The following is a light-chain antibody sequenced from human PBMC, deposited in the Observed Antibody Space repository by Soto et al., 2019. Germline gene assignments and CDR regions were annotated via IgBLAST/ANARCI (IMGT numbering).Light chain of an antibody. V-gene: IGKV3-11*01. CDR1: QCVSSN. Sequence: IVLTQSPATLSLSLGERATLSCRASQCVSSNLAWYQQKPGQAPRLLIYDASNRATGIPARFSGSGSGTDFTLTISSLEPEDFAVYYCQQRRIWPLTFGGGTKVEIK. CDR2: DAS. J-gene: IGKJ4*01. CDR3: QQRRIWPLT.